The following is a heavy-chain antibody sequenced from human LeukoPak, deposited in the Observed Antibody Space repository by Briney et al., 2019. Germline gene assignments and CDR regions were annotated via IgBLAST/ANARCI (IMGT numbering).Heavy chain of an antibody. Sequence: PGGSLRLSCAASGFTFDDYAMHWVRQAPGKGLEWVSGISWNSGSIGYADSVKGRFTISRDNAKNSLYLQMNNLRAEDTALYYCAKDTGYSNYYYGMDVWGQGTTVTVSS. CDR3: AKDTGYSNYYYGMDV. V-gene: IGHV3-9*01. D-gene: IGHD4-11*01. CDR1: GFTFDDYA. CDR2: ISWNSGSI. J-gene: IGHJ6*02.